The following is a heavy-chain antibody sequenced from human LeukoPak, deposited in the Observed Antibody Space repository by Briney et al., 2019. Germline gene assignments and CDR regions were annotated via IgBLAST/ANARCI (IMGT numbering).Heavy chain of an antibody. Sequence: GGSLRLSCAASGFTFSSYGMHWVRQAPGKGLEWVAVISYDGSNKYYADSVKGRFTISTDNSKNTLYLQMDSLRVEDTAVYYCARHRADGYDYGDYFDYWGQGTLVTVSS. D-gene: IGHD4/OR15-4a*01. CDR3: ARHRADGYDYGDYFDY. J-gene: IGHJ4*02. V-gene: IGHV3-30*03. CDR1: GFTFSSYG. CDR2: ISYDGSNK.